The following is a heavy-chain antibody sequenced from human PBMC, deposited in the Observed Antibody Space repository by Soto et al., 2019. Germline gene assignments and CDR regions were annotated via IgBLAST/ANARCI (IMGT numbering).Heavy chain of an antibody. J-gene: IGHJ6*02. D-gene: IGHD3-10*01. CDR2: ISNDRSDK. Sequence: PGGSLRLSCAASGFTFSSYAMHLVRQAPGKGLEWVAFISNDRSDKYCADSVKGRFTISRDNSKNRLYLQMNSLRAEDTAVYYSASKPDYGSGSYSLYGMDVLGQGSTVTVSS. V-gene: IGHV3-30-3*01. CDR3: ASKPDYGSGSYSLYGMDV. CDR1: GFTFSSYA.